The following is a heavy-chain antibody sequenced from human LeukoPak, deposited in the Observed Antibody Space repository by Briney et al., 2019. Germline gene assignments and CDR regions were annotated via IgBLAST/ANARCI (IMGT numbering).Heavy chain of an antibody. J-gene: IGHJ6*02. CDR3: ARGSGWSYSEVYYGMDV. Sequence: GGSLRLSCAASGFTFSSYGMHWVRQATGKGLEWVSAIGTAGDTYYPGSVKGRFTISRENAKNSLYLQMNSLRAGDTAVYYCARGSGWSYSEVYYGMDVWGQGTTVTVSS. CDR2: IGTAGDT. CDR1: GFTFSSYG. D-gene: IGHD6-19*01. V-gene: IGHV3-13*01.